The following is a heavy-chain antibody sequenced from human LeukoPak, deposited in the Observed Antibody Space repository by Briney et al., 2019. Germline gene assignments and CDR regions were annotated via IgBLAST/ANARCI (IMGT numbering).Heavy chain of an antibody. V-gene: IGHV3-11*04. D-gene: IGHD2-2*01. CDR1: GFTFSDYY. Sequence: PGGSLRLSCAASGFTFSDYYMSWIRQAPGKGLEWVSYISSSGRTKYYADSVKGRFTISRDNAKNSLFLQMSGLRAEDTAVYYCARADCSTTSCYEFDYWGRGTLVTVSS. CDR2: ISSSGRTK. CDR3: ARADCSTTSCYEFDY. J-gene: IGHJ4*02.